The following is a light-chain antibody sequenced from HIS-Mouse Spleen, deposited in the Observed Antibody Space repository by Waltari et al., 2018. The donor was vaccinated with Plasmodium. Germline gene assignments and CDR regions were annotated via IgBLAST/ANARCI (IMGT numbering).Light chain of an antibody. CDR2: KAS. CDR1: QSISSW. V-gene: IGKV1-5*03. J-gene: IGKJ1*01. Sequence: DIQMTQSPSTLSASVGDRVTITCRSSQSISSWLAWYQPKPGKAPKLLLYKASSLESGVPSRVSGSGSGTEFTLTISSLQPDDFATYYCQQYNSYWTFGQGTKVEIK. CDR3: QQYNSYWT.